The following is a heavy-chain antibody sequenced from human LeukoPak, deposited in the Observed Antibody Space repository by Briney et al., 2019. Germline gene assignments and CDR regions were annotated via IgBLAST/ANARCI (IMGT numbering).Heavy chain of an antibody. J-gene: IGHJ5*02. Sequence: GESLKISCKGSGYSFTSYWIGWVRQLPGKDLEWMGIIYPGDSDTSYSPSFQGQVTISADKSISTAYLQWSSLKASDTAMYYCARVRDIVGANNWFDPWGQGTLVTVSS. V-gene: IGHV5-51*01. D-gene: IGHD1-26*01. CDR3: ARVRDIVGANNWFDP. CDR2: IYPGDSDT. CDR1: GYSFTSYW.